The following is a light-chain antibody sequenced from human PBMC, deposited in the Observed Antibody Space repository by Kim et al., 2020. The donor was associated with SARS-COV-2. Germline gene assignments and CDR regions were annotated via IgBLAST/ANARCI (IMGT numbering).Light chain of an antibody. Sequence: LSPGERATLSCRASQSVSSYLAWYQQKPGQAPRLLIYDASNRATGIPARFSGSGSGTDFTLTISSLEPEDFTVYYCQQRSNWPGTFGQGTKVDIK. J-gene: IGKJ1*01. CDR2: DAS. V-gene: IGKV3-11*01. CDR1: QSVSSY. CDR3: QQRSNWPGT.